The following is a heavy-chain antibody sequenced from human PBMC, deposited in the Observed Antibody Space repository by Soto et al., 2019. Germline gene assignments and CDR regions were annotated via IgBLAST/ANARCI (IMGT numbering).Heavy chain of an antibody. D-gene: IGHD5-18*01. Sequence: QVHLVQSGAEVRKPGSSVKVSCTPSGGTFTSYAVSWVRQVPGQGLQWMGGIIPGFDTTFYAQKFQGRVTITADESTNSAYMELRGLRSEDTAVYYCARDQGLFVHTGMVIDYYGMDVWGPGTTVTVS. CDR3: ARDQGLFVHTGMVIDYYGMDV. CDR2: IIPGFDTT. J-gene: IGHJ6*02. CDR1: GGTFTSYA. V-gene: IGHV1-69*01.